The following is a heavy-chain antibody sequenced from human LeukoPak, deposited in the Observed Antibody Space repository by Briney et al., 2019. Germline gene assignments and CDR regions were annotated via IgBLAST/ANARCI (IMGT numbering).Heavy chain of an antibody. CDR3: ARDRTNYYDSSGYYLEQNWFDP. D-gene: IGHD3-22*01. J-gene: IGHJ5*02. V-gene: IGHV4-34*01. Sequence: SETLSLTCAVYGGSFSGYYWSWIRQPPGKGLEWIGSIYYSGSTYYSPSLKSRVTISVDTSKNQFSLKLSSVTAADTAVYYCARDRTNYYDSSGYYLEQNWFDPWGQGTLVTVSS. CDR1: GGSFSGYY. CDR2: IYYSGST.